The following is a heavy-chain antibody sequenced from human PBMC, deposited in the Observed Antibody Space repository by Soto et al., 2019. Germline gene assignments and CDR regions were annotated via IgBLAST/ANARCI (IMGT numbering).Heavy chain of an antibody. Sequence: QVQLQESGPGLMKPSGTLSLTCAVSGGSISSSKWWSWVRQPPGKGLEWIGEIYHSGSTNYNPSLKSRVTIAVHKSENQISLKLNSVPAADTAVYYCACPDYGAYGWFDPWGQGTLVTVSS. CDR1: GGSISSSKW. V-gene: IGHV4-4*02. CDR3: ACPDYGAYGWFDP. CDR2: IYHSGST. D-gene: IGHD4-17*01. J-gene: IGHJ5*02.